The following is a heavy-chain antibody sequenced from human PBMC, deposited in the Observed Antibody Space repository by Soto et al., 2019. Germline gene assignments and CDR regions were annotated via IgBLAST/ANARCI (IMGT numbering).Heavy chain of an antibody. J-gene: IGHJ4*02. CDR2: ISAYNGNI. Sequence: VSVKVSCKASGYTFTSYGISWVRQAPGQGLEWMGWISAYNGNINYAQMLQGRVTVTTDTSTSTAYMELRSLRPDDTAVYYCARDEDSGWNYFDYWGQGTLVTVSS. CDR1: GYTFTSYG. D-gene: IGHD6-19*01. V-gene: IGHV1-18*01. CDR3: ARDEDSGWNYFDY.